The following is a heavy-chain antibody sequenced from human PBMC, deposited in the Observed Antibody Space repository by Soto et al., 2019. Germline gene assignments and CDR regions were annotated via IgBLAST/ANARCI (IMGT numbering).Heavy chain of an antibody. CDR3: ATGAVLPAYPNWLDT. D-gene: IGHD1-26*01. CDR1: GGSVTTFT. CDR2: FIPIFRTP. Sequence: VQLVQSGAEVTKPGSSVKVSCKASGGSVTTFTISWLRPAPGQGLEWMGAFIPIFRTPNFAQNFQVRVTIPADQYTNTADTQLSGLTSAYTAVYFCATGAVLPAYPNWLDTWGQGTQVTVSS. J-gene: IGHJ5*02. V-gene: IGHV1-69*12.